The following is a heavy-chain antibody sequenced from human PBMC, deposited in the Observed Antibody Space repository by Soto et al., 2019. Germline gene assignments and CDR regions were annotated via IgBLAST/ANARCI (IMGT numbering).Heavy chain of an antibody. J-gene: IGHJ4*02. CDR1: GFTFSSYA. V-gene: IGHV3-30-3*01. CDR3: ARSLRIAVAIGDY. D-gene: IGHD6-19*01. Sequence: PGGSLRLSCAASGFTFSSYAMHWVRQAPGKGLEWVAVISYDGSNKYYADSVKGRFTISRDNSKNTLYLQMNSLRAEDTAVYYCARSLRIAVAIGDYWGQGTLVTVSS. CDR2: ISYDGSNK.